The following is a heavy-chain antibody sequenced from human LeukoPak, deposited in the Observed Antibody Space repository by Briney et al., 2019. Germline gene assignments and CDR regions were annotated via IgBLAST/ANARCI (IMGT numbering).Heavy chain of an antibody. CDR2: ISYSGST. Sequence: SETLSLTCTVSGDSISNYYWSWLRQPPGKGLEWIGYISYSGSTNYNPSLKSRVTISVDTSKNQFSLKLTSVTAADTAVYYCARKEWVPYYFDYWGQGTQVTVSS. CDR1: GDSISNYY. V-gene: IGHV4-59*01. D-gene: IGHD3-3*01. CDR3: ARKEWVPYYFDY. J-gene: IGHJ4*02.